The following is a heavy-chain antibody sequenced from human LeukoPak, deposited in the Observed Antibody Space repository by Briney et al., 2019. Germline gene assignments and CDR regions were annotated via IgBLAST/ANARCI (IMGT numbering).Heavy chain of an antibody. CDR3: AKGYHYYVDV. CDR1: GFTFSTYG. Sequence: GGSLRLSCAASGFTFSTYGMHWVRQAPGKGLEWVAFIRYDGSYKYYADSVKGRITTSRDNSKNTLYLQMNSLRAEDTAVYYCAKGYHYYVDVWGKGTTVTASS. J-gene: IGHJ6*03. V-gene: IGHV3-30*02. CDR2: IRYDGSYK.